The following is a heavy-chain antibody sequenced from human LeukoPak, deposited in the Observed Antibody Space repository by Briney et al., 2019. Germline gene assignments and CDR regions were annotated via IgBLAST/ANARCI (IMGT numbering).Heavy chain of an antibody. CDR2: ICYDGSRK. V-gene: IGHV3-33*01. D-gene: IGHD2-2*01. J-gene: IGHJ4*01. Sequence: GGSVRVSCAASGFTLTNYAVHWVRQAPGKGLEWVGLICYDGSRKYYADSVKGRFTITRDKAKNTLYLQMNSLRAEDTAVYYCAREGDSSSTSWNHDFDIWGQGTLVTVSS. CDR1: GFTLTNYA. CDR3: AREGDSSSTSWNHDFDI.